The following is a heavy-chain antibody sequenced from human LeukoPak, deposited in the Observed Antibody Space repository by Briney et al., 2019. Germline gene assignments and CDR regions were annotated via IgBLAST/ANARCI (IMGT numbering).Heavy chain of an antibody. CDR1: XXXXXXYX. V-gene: IGHV3-23*01. CDR3: AKDLWVTMVRGYFDY. D-gene: IGHD3-10*01. J-gene: IGHJ4*02. Sequence: GGSXRXXXXXXXXXXXXYXXSXVRXAPGKGLEWVSVISGSGASTNYADSVKGRFTISRDNSKNTLYLQMNNLRAEDTAVYYCAKDLWVTMVRGYFDYWGQGTLVTVSS. CDR2: ISGSGAST.